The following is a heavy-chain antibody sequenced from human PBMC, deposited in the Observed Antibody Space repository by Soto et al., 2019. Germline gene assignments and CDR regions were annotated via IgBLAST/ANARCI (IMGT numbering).Heavy chain of an antibody. CDR3: ARAIYYYDSSGYFSRRAFDI. Sequence: QVQLVQSGAEVKKPGASVKVSCKASGYTFTSYGISWVRQAPGQGLEWMGWISAYNGNTNYAQKLQGRVTMTTDTSTSTAYMELRSLRSDETAVYYCARAIYYYDSSGYFSRRAFDIWGQGTMVTVSS. CDR1: GYTFTSYG. V-gene: IGHV1-18*01. D-gene: IGHD3-22*01. CDR2: ISAYNGNT. J-gene: IGHJ3*02.